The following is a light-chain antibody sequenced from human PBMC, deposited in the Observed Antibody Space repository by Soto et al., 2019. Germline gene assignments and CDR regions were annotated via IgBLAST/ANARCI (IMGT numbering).Light chain of an antibody. Sequence: SAPRYCRASQSVSTNLAWYQQKPGQPPRLLIYFASTRATAVPARFTAGGSGTEFTLTIICLQAEDLVVYYCKQSAYWLNPFDQGTKV. CDR2: FAS. CDR1: QSVSTN. J-gene: IGKJ1*01. CDR3: KQSAYWLNP. V-gene: IGKV3-15*01.